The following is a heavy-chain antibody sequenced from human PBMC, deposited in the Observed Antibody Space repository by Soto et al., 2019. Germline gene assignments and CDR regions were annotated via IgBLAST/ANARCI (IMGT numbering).Heavy chain of an antibody. D-gene: IGHD1-26*01. CDR1: AFTVSSNY. CDR3: ARDQGVVGAGTYYYYGMDV. Sequence: GGSLRLSCAASAFTVSSNYMSWVRQAPGKGLEWVSVIYSGGSTYYADSVKGRFTISRDNSKNTLYLKMNSLRAEDTAVYYCARDQGVVGAGTYYYYGMDVWGQGTTVTVSS. V-gene: IGHV3-53*01. CDR2: IYSGGST. J-gene: IGHJ6*02.